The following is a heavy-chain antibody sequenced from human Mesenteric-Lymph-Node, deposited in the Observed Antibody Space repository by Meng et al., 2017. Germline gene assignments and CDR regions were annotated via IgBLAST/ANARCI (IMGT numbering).Heavy chain of an antibody. CDR3: ARVRRQIDY. CDR1: GFTFSSYD. CDR2: IGTAGDT. J-gene: IGHJ4*02. Sequence: GGSLRLSCAACGFTFSSYDMHWVRQATGKGLEWVSAIGTAGDTYYPGSVKGRFTISRDNSKNTLYLQMNSLRAEDTAVYYCARVRRQIDYWGQGTLVTVSS. V-gene: IGHV3-13*01.